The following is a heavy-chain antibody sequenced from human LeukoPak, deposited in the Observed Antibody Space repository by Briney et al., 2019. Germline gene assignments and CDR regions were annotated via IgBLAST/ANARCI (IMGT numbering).Heavy chain of an antibody. Sequence: PGGSLRLSCAASGVTFSSYAMHWVRQAPGKGLEWVAVISYDGSNKYYADSVKGRFTISRDNSKNTLYLQMNSLRAEDTAVYYCARDRGDYIGSRTYLDYWGQGTLVTVSS. V-gene: IGHV3-30-3*01. CDR1: GVTFSSYA. J-gene: IGHJ4*02. CDR3: ARDRGDYIGSRTYLDY. D-gene: IGHD4-11*01. CDR2: ISYDGSNK.